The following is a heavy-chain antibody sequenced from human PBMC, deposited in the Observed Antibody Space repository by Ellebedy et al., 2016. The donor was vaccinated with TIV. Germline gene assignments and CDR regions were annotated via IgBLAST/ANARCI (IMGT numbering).Heavy chain of an antibody. V-gene: IGHV4-30-2*01. J-gene: IGHJ4*02. Sequence: SETLSLTXAVSGGSINNVAHAWGWIRQTPGQGLEWIGYFYPSGSTFYNPSLRSRVTISVDRSRNQFSLKLTSVTAADTALYYCARRGDTTEEPFDLWGQGTLVTVSS. CDR3: ARRGDTTEEPFDL. CDR1: GGSINNVAHA. D-gene: IGHD1-14*01. CDR2: FYPSGST.